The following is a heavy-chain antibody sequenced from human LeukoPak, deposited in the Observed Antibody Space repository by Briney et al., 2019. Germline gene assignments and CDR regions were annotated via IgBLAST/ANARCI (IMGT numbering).Heavy chain of an antibody. D-gene: IGHD6-13*01. CDR3: AKSRHFGIAAAGKYYFDY. CDR1: GGSFSGYY. Sequence: SETLSLTCAVYGGSFSGYYWSWIRQPPGKGLEWIGEINHSGSTNYNPSLKSRVTISVDTSKNQFSLKLSSVTAADTAVYYCAKSRHFGIAAAGKYYFDYWGQGTLVTVSS. CDR2: INHSGST. V-gene: IGHV4-34*01. J-gene: IGHJ4*02.